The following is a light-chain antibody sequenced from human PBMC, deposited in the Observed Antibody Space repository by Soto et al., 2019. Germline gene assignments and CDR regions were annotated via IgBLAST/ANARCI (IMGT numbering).Light chain of an antibody. Sequence: QSVLTQSPSVSGAPAQRVTISCTGSSSNIGAGYDVHWYQQLPGTAPKLLIYGNSNRPSGVPDRFSGSKSGTSASLAITGLQAEDEADYYGQSYDGRLSGVVFGGGTKLTVL. CDR1: SSNIGAGYD. V-gene: IGLV1-40*01. J-gene: IGLJ2*01. CDR2: GNS. CDR3: QSYDGRLSGVV.